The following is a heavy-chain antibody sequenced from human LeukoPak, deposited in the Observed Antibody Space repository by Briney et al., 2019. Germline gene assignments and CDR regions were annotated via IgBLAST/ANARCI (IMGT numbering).Heavy chain of an antibody. CDR1: GFTVSSNY. Sequence: GGSLRLSYAASGFTVSSNYMSWVRQAPGKGLEWVSVIYSGGSTYYADSVKGRFTISRDNSKNTLYLQMNSLRAEDTAVYYCARDGGYGDYAFDYWGQGTLVTVSS. V-gene: IGHV3-53*01. J-gene: IGHJ4*02. CDR2: IYSGGST. CDR3: ARDGGYGDYAFDY. D-gene: IGHD4-17*01.